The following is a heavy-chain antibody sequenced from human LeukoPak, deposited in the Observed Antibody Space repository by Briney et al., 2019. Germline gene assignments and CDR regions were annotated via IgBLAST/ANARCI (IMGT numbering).Heavy chain of an antibody. CDR1: GGSVINTNW. CDR2: VHLDGRT. J-gene: IGHJ4*02. Sequence: SETLSLTCGVSGGSVINTNWWTWVRQPPGKGLEWIGEVHLDGRTNYNPSLESRLTMSVDVSENQVSLKLTSVTAADTAVYYCTREGGFYRPLDYSGQGTLVTVSS. D-gene: IGHD3-3*01. V-gene: IGHV4-4*02. CDR3: TREGGFYRPLDY.